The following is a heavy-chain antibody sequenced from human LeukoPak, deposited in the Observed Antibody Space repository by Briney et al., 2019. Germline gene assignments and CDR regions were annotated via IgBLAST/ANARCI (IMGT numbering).Heavy chain of an antibody. CDR3: ASSIVASSTFDY. J-gene: IGHJ4*02. Sequence: SETLSLTCTVSGGSVSSGSYYWSWIRQPPGKGLEWIGEINHSGSTNYNPSLKSRVIISVDPAKNQFSLKLSSVTAADTAVYYCASSIVASSTFDYWGQGAPVTVSS. CDR2: INHSGST. V-gene: IGHV4-61*01. D-gene: IGHD5-12*01. CDR1: GGSVSSGSYY.